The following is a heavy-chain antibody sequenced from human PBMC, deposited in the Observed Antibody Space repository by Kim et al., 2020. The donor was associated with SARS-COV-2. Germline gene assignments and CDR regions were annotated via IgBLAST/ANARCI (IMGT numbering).Heavy chain of an antibody. CDR1: GFEIGDHA. J-gene: IGHJ3*01. CDR2: ISPNSGSR. CDR3: AKDRNHGHYHIYSVMDV. D-gene: IGHD3-22*01. Sequence: GGSLRLSCVASGFEIGDHAMHWVRQAPGKGLEWVAYISPNSGSRGYADSVKGRFTISRDNAKNSLYLEMNSLRSEDTAFYFCAKDRNHGHYHIYSVMDV. V-gene: IGHV3-9*01.